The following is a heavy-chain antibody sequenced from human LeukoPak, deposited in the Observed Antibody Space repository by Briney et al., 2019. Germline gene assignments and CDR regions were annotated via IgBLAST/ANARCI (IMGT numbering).Heavy chain of an antibody. J-gene: IGHJ3*01. V-gene: IGHV4-34*01. Sequence: PSETLSLTCAVYGGSFSGYYWSWIRQPPGKGLEWIGEINHSGSTNYNPPLKSRVTISVDTSKNQFSLKLSSATAADTAVYYCARAKLRYFDWLLHDAFDFWGQGTMVTVSS. CDR3: ARAKLRYFDWLLHDAFDF. CDR1: GGSFSGYY. D-gene: IGHD3-9*01. CDR2: INHSGST.